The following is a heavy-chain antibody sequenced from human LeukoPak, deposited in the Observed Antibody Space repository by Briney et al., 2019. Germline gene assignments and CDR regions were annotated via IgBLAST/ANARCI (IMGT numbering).Heavy chain of an antibody. J-gene: IGHJ4*02. CDR1: GGSFSGYY. CDR2: MDHSGST. CDR3: ARHSRTYYDILTGPYGGSFDY. Sequence: SETLSLTCAVYGGSFSGYYWSWIRQAPGKGLEWIGEMDHSGSTNSNPSLKSRVTVSVDTSKNQFSLKLTSVTAADTAVYYCARHSRTYYDILTGPYGGSFDYWGQGTLVTVSS. D-gene: IGHD3-9*01. V-gene: IGHV4-34*01.